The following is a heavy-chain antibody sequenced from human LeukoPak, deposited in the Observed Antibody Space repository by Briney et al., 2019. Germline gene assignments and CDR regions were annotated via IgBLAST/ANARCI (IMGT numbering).Heavy chain of an antibody. CDR2: ITGSGGRT. Sequence: GGSLRLSCTASGFTFSTYAMSWVRQAPGKGLEWVSTITGSGGRTYYADSVQGRFTISRDNSKNTLYLQMNSLRAEDTAIYYCAKLPDCTNGVCYKWFDPWGQGTLVTVSS. J-gene: IGHJ5*02. V-gene: IGHV3-23*01. D-gene: IGHD2-8*01. CDR1: GFTFSTYA. CDR3: AKLPDCTNGVCYKWFDP.